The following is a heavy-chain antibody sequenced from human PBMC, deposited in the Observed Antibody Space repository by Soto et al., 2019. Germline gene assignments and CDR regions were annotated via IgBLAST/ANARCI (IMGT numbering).Heavy chain of an antibody. V-gene: IGHV1-18*01. Sequence: QVQLVQSGAEVKKPGASVKVSCKASGYTFTSYGISWVRQAPGQGLEWMGWISAYNGNTNYAQKLQGRVTMTTDTSTSTDYMELRSLSSDDTAVYYCEREFHRIVRGAAVSGQHWGQGTLVTVSS. J-gene: IGHJ1*01. CDR2: ISAYNGNT. D-gene: IGHD3-10*01. CDR3: EREFHRIVRGAAVSGQH. CDR1: GYTFTSYG.